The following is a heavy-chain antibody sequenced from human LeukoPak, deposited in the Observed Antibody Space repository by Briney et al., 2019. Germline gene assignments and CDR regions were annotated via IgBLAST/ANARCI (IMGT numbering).Heavy chain of an antibody. CDR1: GDSISSYY. D-gene: IGHD3-22*01. Sequence: SETLSLTCTVSGDSISSYYWSWIRQPPGKGLEWIGYIYYSGNTKYNPSLKSRVTISVDTSKNQISLKLSSVTAADTAVYYCARDDSSGYYPFDYWGQGTLVTVSS. J-gene: IGHJ4*02. CDR3: ARDDSSGYYPFDY. V-gene: IGHV4-59*12. CDR2: IYYSGNT.